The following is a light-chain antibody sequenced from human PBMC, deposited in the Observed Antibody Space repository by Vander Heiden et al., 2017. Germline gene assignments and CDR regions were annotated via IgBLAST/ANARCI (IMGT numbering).Light chain of an antibody. CDR3: QQSYSPPLT. Sequence: DIQMTQSPSSLSASVGDRVTITCRASQTISIYLNWYQQKPGKARKVLIYAATSLQSGVPSRFSGSTSGSGFGTDFTLTISSLQPEDFATYYCQQSYSPPLTFGGGTKVEI. CDR2: AAT. V-gene: IGKV1-39*01. CDR1: QTISIY. J-gene: IGKJ4*01.